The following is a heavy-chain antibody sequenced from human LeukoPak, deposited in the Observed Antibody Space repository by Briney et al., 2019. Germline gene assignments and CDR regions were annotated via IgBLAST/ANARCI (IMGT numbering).Heavy chain of an antibody. V-gene: IGHV3-7*03. J-gene: IGHJ4*02. CDR3: ARDVSDENGSASRIHLDS. D-gene: IGHD6-6*01. CDR2: IRQDGREK. Sequence: QPGGSLRLSCAASGFTFSNYWMTWVRQAPGKGLEWVANIRQDGREKNYVDSVKGRFTTSRDNAKNSLILQMNRLRAEDTAVYYCARDVSDENGSASRIHLDSWGQGTLVSVSS. CDR1: GFTFSNYW.